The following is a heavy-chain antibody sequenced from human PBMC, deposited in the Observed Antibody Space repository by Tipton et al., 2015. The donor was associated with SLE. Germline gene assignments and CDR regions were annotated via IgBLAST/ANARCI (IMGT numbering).Heavy chain of an antibody. V-gene: IGHV4-34*01. CDR1: GGSFSGYY. J-gene: IGHJ4*02. Sequence: TLSLTCAVYGGSFSGYYWSWIRQPPGKGLEWIGEINHSGSTNYNPSLKSRVTISVDTSKNQFSLKLSSVTAADTAVYYCARDLESYFDYWGQGTLVTVSS. CDR3: ARDLESYFDY. CDR2: INHSGST.